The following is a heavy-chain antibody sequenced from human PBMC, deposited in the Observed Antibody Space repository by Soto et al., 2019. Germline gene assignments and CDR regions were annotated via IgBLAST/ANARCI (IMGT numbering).Heavy chain of an antibody. J-gene: IGHJ4*02. CDR1: GYTFITYG. D-gene: IGHD2-2*01. V-gene: IGHV1-18*01. CDR2: ISANTADT. Sequence: QVHLVQSGGEVKKPGASVKVSCKASGYTFITYGFAWVRQAPGQGLEWMGWISANTADTKYPQKLQGSVTLTTDPSTATAFMELRSLRSDDTAVYYRAKTRGDYLDYWGQGTLVTVAS. CDR3: AKTRGDYLDY.